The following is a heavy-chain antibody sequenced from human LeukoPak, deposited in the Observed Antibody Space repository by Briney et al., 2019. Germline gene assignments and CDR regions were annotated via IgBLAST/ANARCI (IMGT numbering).Heavy chain of an antibody. CDR3: ARVSMVRGVIINSWFDP. V-gene: IGHV3-7*01. Sequence: GGSLRLSCAASGFTFSSYWMSWVRQAPGKGLEWVANIKQDGSEKYYVDSVKGRFTISRDNAKNSLYLQMNSLIAEDTAVYYCARVSMVRGVIINSWFDPWGQGTLVTVSS. D-gene: IGHD3-10*01. J-gene: IGHJ5*02. CDR2: IKQDGSEK. CDR1: GFTFSSYW.